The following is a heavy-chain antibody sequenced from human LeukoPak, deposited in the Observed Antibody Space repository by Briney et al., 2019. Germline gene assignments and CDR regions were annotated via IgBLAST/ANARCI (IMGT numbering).Heavy chain of an antibody. V-gene: IGHV1-8*01. CDR2: MNPDSGNT. CDR1: GYTFTSYD. D-gene: IGHD2-2*01. J-gene: IGHJ5*02. Sequence: GASVNVSCKASGYTFTSYDINWVRQATGQGLEGMGWMNPDSGNTGYAQKFQGRVTMTRNTSISTAYMELSSLRSEDTAVYYCARGGYCSSTSCSFHNWFEPWGQGNLVTVSS. CDR3: ARGGYCSSTSCSFHNWFEP.